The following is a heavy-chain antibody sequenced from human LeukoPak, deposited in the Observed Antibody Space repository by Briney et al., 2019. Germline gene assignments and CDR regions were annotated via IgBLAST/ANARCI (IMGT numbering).Heavy chain of an antibody. Sequence: GESLKISCKGSGYSFTSYWIGWVRQMPGKGLEWLGIIYPGDSDTTYSPSFQGQVTISADKSISTAYLQWSSLKASDTAMYYCARRGYDSSGYRDAFDIWGQGTMVTVSS. CDR3: ARRGYDSSGYRDAFDI. V-gene: IGHV5-51*01. CDR2: IYPGDSDT. CDR1: GYSFTSYW. D-gene: IGHD3-22*01. J-gene: IGHJ3*02.